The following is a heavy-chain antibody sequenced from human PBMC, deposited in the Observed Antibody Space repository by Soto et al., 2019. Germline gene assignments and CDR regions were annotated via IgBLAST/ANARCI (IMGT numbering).Heavy chain of an antibody. D-gene: IGHD1-7*01. Sequence: GGSLRLSCAASGFTFSNAWMSWVRQAPGKGLEWVGRIKSKTDGGTTDYAAPVKGRFTISRDDSKNTLYLQMNSLKTEDTAVYYCTPLGGGTCITGTTCYFDYWGQGTLVTVSS. CDR1: GFTFSNAW. CDR2: IKSKTDGGTT. J-gene: IGHJ4*02. V-gene: IGHV3-15*01. CDR3: TPLGGGTCITGTTCYFDY.